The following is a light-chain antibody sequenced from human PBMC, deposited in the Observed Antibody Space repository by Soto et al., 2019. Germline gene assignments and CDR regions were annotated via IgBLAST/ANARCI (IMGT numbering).Light chain of an antibody. V-gene: IGKV1-39*01. CDR1: QNINFY. CDR3: QQSYNTPT. CDR2: AAS. J-gene: IGKJ4*01. Sequence: DIQMTQSPSSLSASVGDGVTITCRASQNINFYLNWFQQKPGKAPKVLIYAASSLQVGVPSRFSGSGSGTDFTLTISSLQPEDFATYFCQQSYNTPTFGGGTKVDIK.